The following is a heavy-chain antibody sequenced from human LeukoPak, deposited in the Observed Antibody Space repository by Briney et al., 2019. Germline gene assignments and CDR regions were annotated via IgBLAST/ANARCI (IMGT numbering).Heavy chain of an antibody. CDR3: ARGRDPWGY. CDR1: GFIFNNYA. Sequence: GGSLRLSCAGSGFIFNNYAMHWVRQPPGKGLEWVSGISWNSGSIDYVDSVKGRFTISRDNAKNSLYLQMNSLRAEDTAVYYCARGRDPWGYWGQGTLVTVSS. J-gene: IGHJ4*02. V-gene: IGHV3-9*01. CDR2: ISWNSGSI. D-gene: IGHD7-27*01.